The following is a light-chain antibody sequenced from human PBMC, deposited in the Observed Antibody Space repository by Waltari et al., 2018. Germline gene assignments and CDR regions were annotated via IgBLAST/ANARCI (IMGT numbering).Light chain of an antibody. CDR1: QSINTY. J-gene: IGKJ2*01. CDR3: QQSYRTPYT. V-gene: IGKV1-39*01. CDR2: AAS. Sequence: DIQMTQSPSSLFASVGDRVTITCRASQSINTYLNWYQQKPGKVPNLLIYAASSLQTGGPSRFSGNGSGTDFTLTISSLQPEDFATYYCQQSYRTPYTFGQGTKLEIK.